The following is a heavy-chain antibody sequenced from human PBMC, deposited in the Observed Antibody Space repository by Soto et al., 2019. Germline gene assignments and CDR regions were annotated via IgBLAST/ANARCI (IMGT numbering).Heavy chain of an antibody. V-gene: IGHV4-59*08. D-gene: IGHD3-16*02. CDR3: ANLDMITFGRVIGPNDEFDI. Sequence: SETLSLTCTVSGGSISNYYWTWIRLPPGKGLEWIGHIYYSGSTKYNPSLKSRGTISVDTSKNQFSLKLSSVTAADTAAYYCANLDMITFGRVIGPNDEFDIWGPGIMVTVS. CDR1: GGSISNYY. J-gene: IGHJ3*02. CDR2: IYYSGST.